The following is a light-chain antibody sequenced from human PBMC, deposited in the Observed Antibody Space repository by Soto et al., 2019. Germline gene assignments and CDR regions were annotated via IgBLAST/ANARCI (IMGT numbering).Light chain of an antibody. CDR2: ELS. CDR3: NSYTSKSTGV. V-gene: IGLV2-14*01. J-gene: IGLJ1*01. Sequence: QSVLTQPASVSGSPGQSITISCTGTSSDVGGYNYVSWYQQHPGEAPKLIIYELSNRPSGVSNRFSGSKSGNTASLTISGLQAEDEADYYCNSYTSKSTGVFGTGTKVTVL. CDR1: SSDVGGYNY.